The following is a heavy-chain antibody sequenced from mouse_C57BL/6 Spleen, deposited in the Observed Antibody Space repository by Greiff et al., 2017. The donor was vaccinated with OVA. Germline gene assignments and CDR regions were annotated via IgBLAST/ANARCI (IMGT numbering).Heavy chain of an antibody. Sequence: EVQLQQSGPVLVKPGASVKMSCKASGYTFTDYYMNWVKQSHGKSLEWIGVINPYNGGTSYNQKFKGKATLTVDKSSSTAYMELNSLTSEDSAVYYCARKAPGYFDYWGQGTTLTVSS. CDR2: INPYNGGT. CDR3: ARKAPGYFDY. J-gene: IGHJ2*01. CDR1: GYTFTDYY. V-gene: IGHV1-19*01.